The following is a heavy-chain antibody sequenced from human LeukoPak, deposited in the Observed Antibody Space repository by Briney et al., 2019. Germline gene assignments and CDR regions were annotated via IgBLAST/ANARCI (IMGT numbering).Heavy chain of an antibody. J-gene: IGHJ4*02. CDR1: GGSISSGSYY. CDR3: ARESPGITMVRGDRAFDY. CDR2: IYTSGST. D-gene: IGHD3-10*01. V-gene: IGHV4-61*02. Sequence: SQTLSLTCTVSGGSISSGSYYWSWIRQPAGKGLEWIGRIYTSGSTNYNPSLKSRVTISVDTSKNQFSLKLSSVTAADTAVYYCARESPGITMVRGDRAFDYWGQGTLVTVSS.